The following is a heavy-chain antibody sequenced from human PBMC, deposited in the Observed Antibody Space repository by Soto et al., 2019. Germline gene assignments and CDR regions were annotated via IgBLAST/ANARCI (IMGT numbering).Heavy chain of an antibody. V-gene: IGHV3-23*01. CDR2: ISGSGGST. CDR3: AKEKDIVVVVADRVGFGY. CDR1: GFTFSSYA. Sequence: GGSLRLSCAASGFTFSSYAMSWVRQAPGKGLEWVSAISGSGGSTYYADSVKGRFTISRDNSKNTLYLQMNSLRAEDTAVYYCAKEKDIVVVVADRVGFGYWGQGTLVTVSS. J-gene: IGHJ4*02. D-gene: IGHD2-15*01.